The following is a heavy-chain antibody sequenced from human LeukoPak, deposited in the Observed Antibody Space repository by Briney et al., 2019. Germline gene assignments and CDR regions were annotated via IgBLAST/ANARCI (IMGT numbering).Heavy chain of an antibody. J-gene: IGHJ4*02. Sequence: GGSLRLSCAASGFTFSSYGMHWVRQAPVKGLEWVAVISYDGSNKYYADSVKGRFTISRDNSKNTLYLQMNSLRAEDTAVYYCAKDISGGDCPDYWGQGTLVTVSS. CDR2: ISYDGSNK. CDR3: AKDISGGDCPDY. V-gene: IGHV3-30*18. CDR1: GFTFSSYG. D-gene: IGHD2-21*02.